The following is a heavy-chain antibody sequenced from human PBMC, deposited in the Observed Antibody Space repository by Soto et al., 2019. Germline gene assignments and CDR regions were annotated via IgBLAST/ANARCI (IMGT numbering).Heavy chain of an antibody. CDR3: TRVLVPADDYHYAMEV. CDR1: GFTFGDYA. CDR2: IRRKAYGGTT. Sequence: PGGSLRLSCTASGFTFGDYAMSWVRQAPGKGLEWVGFIRRKAYGGTTEYAASVKGRFTISRDDSKSIAYLQMNSLKTEDTAVYYCTRVLVPADDYHYAMEVGAQGTTVTGSS. V-gene: IGHV3-49*04. J-gene: IGHJ6*02. D-gene: IGHD2-2*01.